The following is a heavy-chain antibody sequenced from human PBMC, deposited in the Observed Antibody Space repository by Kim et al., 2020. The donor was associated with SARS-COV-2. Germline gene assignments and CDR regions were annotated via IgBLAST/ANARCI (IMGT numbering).Heavy chain of an antibody. D-gene: IGHD2-21*01. J-gene: IGHJ4*02. V-gene: IGHV5-51*01. CDR3: ARHVHLVWYFDY. Sequence: YSPSFQGQVTISADKSISTAYLQWSSLKASDTAMYYCARHVHLVWYFDYWGQGTLVTVSS.